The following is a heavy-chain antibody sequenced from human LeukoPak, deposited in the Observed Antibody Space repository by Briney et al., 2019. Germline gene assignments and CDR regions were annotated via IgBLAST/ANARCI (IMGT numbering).Heavy chain of an antibody. CDR2: IYHSGST. CDR1: GGSISSSNW. CDR3: AKTTVTTASGYWYFDL. V-gene: IGHV4-4*02. D-gene: IGHD4-17*01. Sequence: PSETLSLTCAVSGGSISSSNWWSWVHQPPGKGLEWIGEIYHSGSTNYNPSLKSRVTISVDKSKNQFSLNLSSVTAADTAVYYCAKTTVTTASGYWYFDLWGRGTLVTVSS. J-gene: IGHJ2*01.